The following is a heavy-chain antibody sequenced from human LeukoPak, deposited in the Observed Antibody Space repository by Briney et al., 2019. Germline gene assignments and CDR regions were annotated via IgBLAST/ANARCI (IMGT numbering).Heavy chain of an antibody. D-gene: IGHD2-2*01. CDR1: VFTLSTYY. CDR3: ARGLGYWTSTTCKLPFHY. CDR2: IYSGGST. J-gene: IGHJ4*02. Sequence: GGSLRLSCAASVFTLSTYYMSRGCQAPGKGLECVSVIYSGGSTYYADSVKGRFTVSRDNSKNTRYLQMNSLRAEDTALYYCARGLGYWTSTTCKLPFHYCDQGTLVTVSS. V-gene: IGHV3-53*01.